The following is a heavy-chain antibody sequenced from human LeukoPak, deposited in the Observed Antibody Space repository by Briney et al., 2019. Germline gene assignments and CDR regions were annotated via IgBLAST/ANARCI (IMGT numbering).Heavy chain of an antibody. CDR2: IWYDGSNK. Sequence: PGGSLRLSCAASGFTFSSYGMHWVRQAPGKGLEWVAVIWYDGSNKCYAGSVKGRFTISRDNSKNTLYLQMNNLRAEDTAVYYCARGPRGVGEMKAYYFDQWGQGTLVTVSS. J-gene: IGHJ4*02. CDR3: ARGPRGVGEMKAYYFDQ. D-gene: IGHD3-16*01. V-gene: IGHV3-33*01. CDR1: GFTFSSYG.